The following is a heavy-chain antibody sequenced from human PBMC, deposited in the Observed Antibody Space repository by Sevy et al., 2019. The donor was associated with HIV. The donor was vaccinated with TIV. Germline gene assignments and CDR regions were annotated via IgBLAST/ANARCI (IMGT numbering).Heavy chain of an antibody. J-gene: IGHJ4*02. CDR1: GFTFSSYA. Sequence: GGSLRLSCAASGFTFSSYAMSWVRQAPGKGLEWVSAISGSGGSTYYVDSVKGRFTISRDNSKNTLYLQMNSLRAEDTAVYYCVRSEDYYDSSGLYYFDYWGQGTLVTVSS. V-gene: IGHV3-23*01. CDR2: ISGSGGST. D-gene: IGHD3-22*01. CDR3: VRSEDYYDSSGLYYFDY.